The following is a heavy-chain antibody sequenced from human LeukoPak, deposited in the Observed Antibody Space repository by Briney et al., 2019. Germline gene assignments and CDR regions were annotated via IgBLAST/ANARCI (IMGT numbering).Heavy chain of an antibody. CDR3: VRIYDENVRGTYRHFDY. V-gene: IGHV2-26*01. CDR2: IFSNDEK. CDR1: GFSLSNARVG. D-gene: IGHD3-16*02. Sequence: SGPVLVKPTETLTLTCSVSGFSLSNARVGVSWIRQPPGKALEWLAHIFSNDEKSYSTSLKSRLTISKDTSQRQVVLTMANMDPVDTATYYCVRIYDENVRGTYRHFDYWGQGTLVTVSA. J-gene: IGHJ4*02.